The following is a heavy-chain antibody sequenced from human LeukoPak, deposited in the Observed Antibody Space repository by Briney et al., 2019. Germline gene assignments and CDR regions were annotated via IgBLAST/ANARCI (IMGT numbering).Heavy chain of an antibody. CDR1: GFTFSGYG. CDR2: IRYHGSDK. J-gene: IGHJ4*02. CDR3: ARSPTSWYFDY. V-gene: IGHV3-30*02. D-gene: IGHD2-2*01. Sequence: GESLRLSCAASGFTFSGYGMHWVRQAPGKGREWVAFIRYHGSDKFYADSVKGRFTISRDNSKNTLYLQMNSLRPEDTSVYYCARSPTSWYFDYWGQGTLVTVSS.